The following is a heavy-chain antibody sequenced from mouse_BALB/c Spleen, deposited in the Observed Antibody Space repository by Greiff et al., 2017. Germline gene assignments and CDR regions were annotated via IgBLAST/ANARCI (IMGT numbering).Heavy chain of an antibody. Sequence: EVNVVESGGGLVKPGGSLKLSCAASGFTFSSYAMSWVRQTPEKRLEWVASISSGGSTYYPDSVKGRFTISRDNARNILYLQMSSLRSEDTAMYYCAREGARFGDWGQGTLVTVSA. J-gene: IGHJ3*02. CDR2: ISSGGST. CDR1: GFTFSSYA. V-gene: IGHV5-6-5*01. CDR3: AREGARFGD.